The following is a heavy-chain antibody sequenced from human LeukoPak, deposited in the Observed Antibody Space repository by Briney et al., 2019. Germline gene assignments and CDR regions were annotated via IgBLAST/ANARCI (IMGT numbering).Heavy chain of an antibody. V-gene: IGHV3-23*01. D-gene: IGHD3-22*01. J-gene: IGHJ4*02. CDR3: AKASYFDSSGSDY. CDR1: GFTFSSYA. Sequence: PGGSLRLSCAASGFTFSSYAMSWVRQAPGKGLEWVSAISGSRGSTYYADSVKGRFTISRDNSKNTLYLQMNSLRAEDTAVYYCAKASYFDSSGSDYWGQGTLVTVSS. CDR2: ISGSRGST.